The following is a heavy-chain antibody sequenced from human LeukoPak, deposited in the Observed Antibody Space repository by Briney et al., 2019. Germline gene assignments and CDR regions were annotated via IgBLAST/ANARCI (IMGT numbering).Heavy chain of an antibody. CDR3: ARSAEVTYSSSGEWFDP. D-gene: IGHD6-13*01. CDR1: GYTFTAYY. J-gene: IGHJ5*02. V-gene: IGHV1-46*01. Sequence: ASVKVSCKASGYTFTAYYMHWVRQAPGQGLEWMGIINPSGGSTSYAQKFQGRVTMTRDMSTSTVYMELSSLRSEDTAVYYCARSAEVTYSSSGEWFDPWGQGTLVTVSS. CDR2: INPSGGST.